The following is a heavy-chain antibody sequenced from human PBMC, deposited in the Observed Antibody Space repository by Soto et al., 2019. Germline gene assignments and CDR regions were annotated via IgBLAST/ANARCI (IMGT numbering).Heavy chain of an antibody. D-gene: IGHD1-26*01. Sequence: QVQLVESGGGVVQPGRSLRLSCAASGFTLSSYGMHWVRQAPGKGLERVAVVSFHGSQRYFADSVKGRFTISRDNSKNTLYLQMNSLRAEDTAVYYCAKQGSPGVGDIPYYFDYWGQGTLVTVSS. CDR1: GFTLSSYG. J-gene: IGHJ4*02. CDR3: AKQGSPGVGDIPYYFDY. CDR2: VSFHGSQR. V-gene: IGHV3-30*18.